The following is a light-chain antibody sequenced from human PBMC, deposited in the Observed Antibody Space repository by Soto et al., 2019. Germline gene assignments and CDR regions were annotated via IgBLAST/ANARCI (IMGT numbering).Light chain of an antibody. Sequence: DIQMTQSPSTLSASVGDRVTITCRASQSISSWLAWYQQKPGKAPKLLIYKASILESGVPSRFSGSGSGTEFTLIISSLQPDDFSTYYCQQYNSYSTCRQGTKLEIK. CDR1: QSISSW. CDR3: QQYNSYST. CDR2: KAS. V-gene: IGKV1-5*03. J-gene: IGKJ2*01.